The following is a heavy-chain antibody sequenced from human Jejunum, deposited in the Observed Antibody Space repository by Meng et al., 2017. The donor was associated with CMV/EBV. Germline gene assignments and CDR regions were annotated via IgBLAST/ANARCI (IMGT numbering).Heavy chain of an antibody. CDR2: VSYSGTS. CDR1: GASFMYYY. V-gene: IGHV4-59*01. Sequence: TLAGASFMYYYWSWIRQSPEKGLEWIGYVSYSGTSYYNPSLKSRVTVSLDMSKSQFSLTLTSVTAADTAVYFCARDRGGLGKYFDYWGQGSLVNVSS. D-gene: IGHD3-10*01. J-gene: IGHJ4*02. CDR3: ARDRGGLGKYFDY.